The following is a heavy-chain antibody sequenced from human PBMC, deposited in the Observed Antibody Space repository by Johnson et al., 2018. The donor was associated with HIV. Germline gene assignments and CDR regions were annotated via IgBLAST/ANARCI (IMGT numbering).Heavy chain of an antibody. Sequence: VQLVESGGGLVQPGGSLRLSCAASGFTFSSNYMSWVRQAPGKGLEWVSVIYSGGSTFYPDSVKGRFTISRDNSKNTLYLQMNSLRTEDTAVYYCARGLLWFGELLEAFDIWGQGTMVTVSS. V-gene: IGHV3-66*01. J-gene: IGHJ3*02. D-gene: IGHD3-10*01. CDR1: GFTFSSNY. CDR2: IYSGGST. CDR3: ARGLLWFGELLEAFDI.